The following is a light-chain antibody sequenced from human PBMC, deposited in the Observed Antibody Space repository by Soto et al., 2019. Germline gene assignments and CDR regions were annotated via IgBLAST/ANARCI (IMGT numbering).Light chain of an antibody. J-gene: IGKJ1*01. CDR3: QQYDDYSWKT. V-gene: IGKV1-5*01. CDR2: DAS. CDR1: QSVGSL. Sequence: DIQLTQSPSTLSASVGDRVTITCRASQSVGSLLAWYQQRPGKAPRLLIYDASSLDSGVPARFSGSGSGTEFTLTVSSLQPDDFATYYCQQYDDYSWKTFGQGTKV.